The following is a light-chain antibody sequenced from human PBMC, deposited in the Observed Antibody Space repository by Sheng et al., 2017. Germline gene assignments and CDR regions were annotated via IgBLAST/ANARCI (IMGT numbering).Light chain of an antibody. CDR1: QNINSW. V-gene: IGKV1-5*03. CDR3: QQYNKAPYS. J-gene: IGKJ2*03. CDR2: KAS. Sequence: DIQMTQSPSTLSASVGDRVTITCRASQNINSWLAWYQQKPGKAPKLLIYKASDLQSGVPSRFSGSGSGAEFTLTISGLQPDDLATYYCQQYNKAPYSFGQGTKLEIK.